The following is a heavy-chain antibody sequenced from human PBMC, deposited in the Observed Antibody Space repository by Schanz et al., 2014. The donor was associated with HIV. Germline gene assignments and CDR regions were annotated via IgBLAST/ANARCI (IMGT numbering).Heavy chain of an antibody. CDR3: ARTQKGTSCCSPLDF. Sequence: QVQLVESGGGMVLPGTSLRLSCAASGGTFSAHAFHWVRQAPGRGLEWVALISHDGSNKYYADSVKGRFTVSRDNSKTRVFLPMNSLRTEDAAVYICARTQKGTSCCSPLDFWGQGTPVTV. D-gene: IGHD2-2*01. CDR1: GGTFSAHA. V-gene: IGHV3-30*03. CDR2: ISHDGSNK. J-gene: IGHJ4*02.